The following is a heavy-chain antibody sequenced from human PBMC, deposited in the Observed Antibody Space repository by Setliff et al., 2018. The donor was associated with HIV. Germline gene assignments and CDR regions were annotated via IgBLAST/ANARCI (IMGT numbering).Heavy chain of an antibody. CDR3: ARGPEKGDHYNYDF. V-gene: IGHV4-59*11. J-gene: IGHJ4*02. D-gene: IGHD4-4*01. CDR1: GDSMNSHF. CDR2: IYYSGST. Sequence: KASETLSLTCTVSGDSMNSHFWNWIRQPPGKGLEWIGNIYYSGSTNYNPSLKSRVTISIDRSKKQFSLKVNSVTAADTAVYYCARGPEKGDHYNYDFWGQGTLVTVSS.